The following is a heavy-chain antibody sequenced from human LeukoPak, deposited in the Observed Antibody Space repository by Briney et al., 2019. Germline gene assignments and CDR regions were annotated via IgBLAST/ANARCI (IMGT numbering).Heavy chain of an antibody. V-gene: IGHV4-4*07. Sequence: SQTLSLTRTVSVGSISSYYWSWIRQPAAKGLEWIGRIYTSGSTNYNPSLTSRVTMSVDTTKNQFSPNLSSVTAADTAVYYCARDGHDYYDSSGYYGDWGQGTLVTVSS. J-gene: IGHJ4*02. CDR2: IYTSGST. D-gene: IGHD3-22*01. CDR3: ARDGHDYYDSSGYYGD. CDR1: VGSISSYY.